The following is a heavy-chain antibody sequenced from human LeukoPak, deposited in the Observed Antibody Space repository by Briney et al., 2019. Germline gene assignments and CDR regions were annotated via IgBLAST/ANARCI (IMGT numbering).Heavy chain of an antibody. V-gene: IGHV1-69*13. D-gene: IGHD2-2*02. J-gene: IGHJ4*02. Sequence: VTVSXXXSGXTFSSYAISWVRQAPGQGLEWMGGIIPIFGTANYAQKFQGRVTITADESTSTAYMELSSLRSEDTAVYYCARDRSYCSSTSCYTFDYWGQGTLVTVSS. CDR2: IIPIFGTA. CDR3: ARDRSYCSSTSCYTFDY. CDR1: GXTFSSYA.